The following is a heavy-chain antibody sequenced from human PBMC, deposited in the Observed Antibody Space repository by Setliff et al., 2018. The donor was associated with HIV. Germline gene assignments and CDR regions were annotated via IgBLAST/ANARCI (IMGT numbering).Heavy chain of an antibody. CDR1: GGSISNYY. D-gene: IGHD3-10*01. CDR2: IHYGGGT. CDR3: ARAVIRREDRGMWTKLWSAPNHMDV. Sequence: PSETLSLTCSISGGSISNYYWVWIRQSPGKGLEWIGHIHYGGGTYYNPSLESRVSILRDTSKNQFPLNLRDVTAGDTALYYCARAVIRREDRGMWTKLWSAPNHMDVWGKGITVTVS. J-gene: IGHJ6*03. V-gene: IGHV4-59*01.